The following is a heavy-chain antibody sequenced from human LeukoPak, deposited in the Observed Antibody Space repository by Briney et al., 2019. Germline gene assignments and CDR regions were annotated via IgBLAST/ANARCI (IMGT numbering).Heavy chain of an antibody. V-gene: IGHV1-18*01. Sequence: ASVKVSCKASGYTFTNYAMNWVRQAPGQGLEWMGWISAYNGNTNYAQKLQGRVTMTTDTSTSTAYMELRSLRSDDTAVYYCARGNNWNPRTTDYYYYMDVWGKGTTVTVSS. CDR3: ARGNNWNPRTTDYYYYMDV. J-gene: IGHJ6*03. D-gene: IGHD1-20*01. CDR1: GYTFTNYA. CDR2: ISAYNGNT.